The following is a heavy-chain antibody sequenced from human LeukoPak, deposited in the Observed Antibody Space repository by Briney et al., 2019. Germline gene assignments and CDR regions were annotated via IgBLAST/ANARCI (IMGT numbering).Heavy chain of an antibody. CDR1: GFTFSSYS. D-gene: IGHD3-10*01. J-gene: IGHJ6*02. Sequence: GGSLRLSCAASGFTFSSYSMNWVRQAPGKGLEWVSSISSSSSYIYYADSVKGRFTISRDNAKNSLYLQMNSLRAEDTAVYYCARDLVELIFWEWSNDYYYYGMDVWGQGTTVTVSS. CDR3: ARDLVELIFWEWSNDYYYYGMDV. CDR2: ISSSSSYI. V-gene: IGHV3-21*01.